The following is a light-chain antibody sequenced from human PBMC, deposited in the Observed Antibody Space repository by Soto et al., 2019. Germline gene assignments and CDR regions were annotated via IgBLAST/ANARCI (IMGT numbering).Light chain of an antibody. Sequence: AIQMNQSPSSLSASVGDRVTITCRASQGISNDLAWYQQKPGKAPKLLIYAASSLQSGVPPRFSGSGSGTDFTLTISSLQPEDFAAYFCLQDYNFPYTFGQGTKVDIK. J-gene: IGKJ2*01. CDR3: LQDYNFPYT. CDR1: QGISND. CDR2: AAS. V-gene: IGKV1-6*01.